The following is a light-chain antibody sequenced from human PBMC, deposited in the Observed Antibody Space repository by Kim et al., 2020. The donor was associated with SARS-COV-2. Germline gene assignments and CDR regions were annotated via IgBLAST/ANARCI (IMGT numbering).Light chain of an antibody. Sequence: DIVLTQSPDTLSLSPGERATLSCRASQTVTSKFLAWHQQRPGQAPRLLIYRGSTRATGIPDRFSGGGSGTDFTLTITRLEPEDFAVYYCQQYGSPLSVGGGTKVDIK. CDR2: RGS. J-gene: IGKJ4*01. CDR1: QTVTSKF. V-gene: IGKV3-20*01. CDR3: QQYGSPLS.